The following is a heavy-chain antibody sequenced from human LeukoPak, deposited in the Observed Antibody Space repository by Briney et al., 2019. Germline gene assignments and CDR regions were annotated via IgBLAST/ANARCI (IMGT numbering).Heavy chain of an antibody. D-gene: IGHD1-26*01. CDR1: GYTFTSYY. CDR3: ARAPGGGSYLAFWFDP. J-gene: IGHJ5*02. Sequence: ASVKVSCKASGYTFTSYYMHWVRQAPGQGLEWMGIINPSGGSTSYAQKFQGRVTMTRDTSTSTVYMELSSLRSEDTAVYYCARAPGGGSYLAFWFDPWGQGTLVTVSS. CDR2: INPSGGST. V-gene: IGHV1-46*01.